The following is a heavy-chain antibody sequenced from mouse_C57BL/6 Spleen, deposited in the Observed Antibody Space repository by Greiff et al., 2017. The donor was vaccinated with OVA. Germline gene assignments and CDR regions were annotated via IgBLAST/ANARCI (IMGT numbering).Heavy chain of an antibody. CDR3: GRYDYAKGY. V-gene: IGHV7-3*01. CDR2: IRNKANGYTT. Sequence: EVKVEESGGGLVQPGGSLSLSCAASGFTFTDYYMSWVRQPPGKALEWLGFIRNKANGYTTESSASVKGRFTISRDNSQSILYLQMNALRAEDSATYYCGRYDYAKGYWGQGTSVTVPS. CDR1: GFTFTDYY. J-gene: IGHJ4*01.